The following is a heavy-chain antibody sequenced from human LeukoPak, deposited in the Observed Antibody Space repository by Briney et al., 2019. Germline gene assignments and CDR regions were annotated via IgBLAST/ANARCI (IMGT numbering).Heavy chain of an antibody. CDR3: ARDHSGYCSSTSCTNWFDP. CDR1: GYTFTSYY. Sequence: ASVKVSCKASGYTFTSYYMHWVRQAPGQGLEWMGWINPNSGGTNYAQKFQGRVTMTRDTSISTAYMELSRLRSDDTAVYYCARDHSGYCSSTSCTNWFDPWGQGTLVTVSS. V-gene: IGHV1-2*02. CDR2: INPNSGGT. D-gene: IGHD2-2*01. J-gene: IGHJ5*02.